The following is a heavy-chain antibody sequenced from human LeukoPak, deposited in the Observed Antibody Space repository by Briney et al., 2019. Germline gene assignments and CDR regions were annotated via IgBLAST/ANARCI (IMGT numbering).Heavy chain of an antibody. CDR3: ARDYCSSTSCPFDY. D-gene: IGHD2-2*01. V-gene: IGHV4-4*07. CDR1: GGSISSYY. CDR2: TYTSGST. Sequence: SSETLSPTCTVSGGSISSYYWSWIRQPAGKGLEWIGRTYTSGSTNYNPSLKSRVTMSVDTSKNQFSLKLSSVTAADTAVYYCARDYCSSTSCPFDYWGQGTLVTVSS. J-gene: IGHJ4*02.